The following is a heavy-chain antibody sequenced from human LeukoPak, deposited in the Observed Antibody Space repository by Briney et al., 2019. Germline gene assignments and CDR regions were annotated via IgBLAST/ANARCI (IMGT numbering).Heavy chain of an antibody. CDR2: LYSGGNT. CDR3: ARDRDYGD. CDR1: GFTVSSNS. J-gene: IGHJ4*02. Sequence: GGSLRLSCAASGFTVSSNSMSWVRQAPGKGLEWVSVLYSGGNTYYADSVKGRFTISRDNARNSLYLQMNSLRAEDTAVYYCARDRDYGDWGQGTLVTVSS. D-gene: IGHD4-17*01. V-gene: IGHV3-53*01.